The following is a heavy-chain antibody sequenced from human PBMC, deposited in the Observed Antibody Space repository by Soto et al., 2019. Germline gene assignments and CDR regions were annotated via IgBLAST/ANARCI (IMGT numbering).Heavy chain of an antibody. D-gene: IGHD6-13*01. J-gene: IGHJ5*02. CDR1: GYTFSTYY. CDR3: GGETPGAGWIGP. Sequence: QVQLVQSGAEVKPPGASVTVSCEASGYTFSTYYMHWLRQTPGQGLEWMGFINPSGTSTNYAQNFRGRVTMTRDTATSTMYMELSDLRSEDTGVYYCGGETPGAGWIGPWGQGTLVTVSS. CDR2: INPSGTST. V-gene: IGHV1-46*03.